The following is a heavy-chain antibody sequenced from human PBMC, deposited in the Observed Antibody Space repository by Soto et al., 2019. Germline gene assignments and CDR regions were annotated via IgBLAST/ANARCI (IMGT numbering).Heavy chain of an antibody. J-gene: IGHJ3*01. Sequence: GESLKISCNGSGDTYTTSWIGWVRQMPGKGLEWMGTIYLGDSDTRYNPSVEGHVISADKSINTAYLHWPSLKASDTAMYYCARTLRRGDVFDVWGQGTMVTVSS. V-gene: IGHV5-51*01. CDR2: IYLGDSDT. CDR3: ARTLRRGDVFDV. CDR1: GDTYTTSW.